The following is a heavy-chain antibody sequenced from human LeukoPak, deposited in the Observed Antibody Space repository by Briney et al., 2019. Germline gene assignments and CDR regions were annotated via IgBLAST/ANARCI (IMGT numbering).Heavy chain of an antibody. V-gene: IGHV3-11*04. D-gene: IGHD6-19*01. CDR1: GFIFSDYY. Sequence: PGGSLRLSCTASGFIFSDYYMGWIRQAPGKGLEWISYISSSGSDIYYAASMKGRFTISRDNARISLYLQMNSLRAEDTAVYYCARAPYTSGWYRGDNDYWGQGTLVTVSS. CDR2: ISSSGSDI. CDR3: ARAPYTSGWYRGDNDY. J-gene: IGHJ4*02.